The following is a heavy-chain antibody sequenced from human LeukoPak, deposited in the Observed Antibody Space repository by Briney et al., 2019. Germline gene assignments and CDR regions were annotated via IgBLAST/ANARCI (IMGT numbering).Heavy chain of an antibody. D-gene: IGHD1-26*01. CDR1: GFTFSSYG. V-gene: IGHV3-33*01. Sequence: GRSLRLSCAASGFTFSSYGMHWVRQAPGKGLEWVAVIWYDGSNTSYADSVKGRFTISRDNSKNTLYLQMNSLRAEDTAVYYCAREDGSSYYFDYWGQGTLVTVSS. CDR2: IWYDGSNT. J-gene: IGHJ4*02. CDR3: AREDGSSYYFDY.